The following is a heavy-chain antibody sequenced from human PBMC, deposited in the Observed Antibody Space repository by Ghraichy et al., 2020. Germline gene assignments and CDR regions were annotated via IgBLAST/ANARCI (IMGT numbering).Heavy chain of an antibody. V-gene: IGHV3-74*01. J-gene: IGHJ4*02. Sequence: GGSLRLSCAASGFTFSSYWMHWVRQTPGKGLVWVSRIDSGGSGTSYADSVKGRFTISRDNAKNTLYLQMNSLRAEDTAVYYCARVLYNWNDVLDSWGQGTLVTVSS. D-gene: IGHD1-1*01. CDR3: ARVLYNWNDVLDS. CDR2: IDSGGSGT. CDR1: GFTFSSYW.